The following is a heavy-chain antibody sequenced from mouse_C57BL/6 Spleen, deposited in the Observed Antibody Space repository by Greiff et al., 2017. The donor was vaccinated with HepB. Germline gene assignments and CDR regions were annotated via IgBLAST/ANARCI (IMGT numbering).Heavy chain of an antibody. Sequence: QVQLQQPGAELVKPGASVKLSCKASGYTFTSYWMHWVKQRPGRGLEWIGRIDPNSGGTKYNEKFKSKATLTVDKPSSTAYMQLSSLTSEDSAVYDCARYRDYDEGDYYAMDYWGQGTSVTVSS. CDR1: GYTFTSYW. J-gene: IGHJ4*01. D-gene: IGHD2-4*01. CDR2: IDPNSGGT. V-gene: IGHV1-72*01. CDR3: ARYRDYDEGDYYAMDY.